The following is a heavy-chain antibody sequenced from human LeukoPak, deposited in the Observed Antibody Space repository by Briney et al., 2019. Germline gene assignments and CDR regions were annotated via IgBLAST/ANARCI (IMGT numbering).Heavy chain of an antibody. CDR2: INPNSGGT. D-gene: IGHD3-10*01. J-gene: IGHJ5*02. CDR1: GYTFTGYY. Sequence: VASVKVSCKASGYTFTGYYMHWVRQAPGQGLEWMGWINPNSGGTNYAQKFQGRVTMTRDTSISTAYMELSRLRSDDTAVYYCARDITMVRGVMGGDWFDPWGQGTLVTVSS. V-gene: IGHV1-2*02. CDR3: ARDITMVRGVMGGDWFDP.